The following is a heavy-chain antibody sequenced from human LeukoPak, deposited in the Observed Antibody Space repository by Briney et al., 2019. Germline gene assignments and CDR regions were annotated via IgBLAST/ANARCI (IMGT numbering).Heavy chain of an antibody. D-gene: IGHD5-18*01. Sequence: GGSLRLSCAASGFTFSSYEMNWVRQAPGAGLEWVSYISSSGSTIYYADSVKGRFTISRDNAKNSLYLQMNRLRAEDTAVYYCAREENSRGYSHGYPIDYWGQGTLVSVSS. CDR1: GFTFSSYE. CDR3: AREENSRGYSHGYPIDY. J-gene: IGHJ4*02. V-gene: IGHV3-48*03. CDR2: ISSSGSTI.